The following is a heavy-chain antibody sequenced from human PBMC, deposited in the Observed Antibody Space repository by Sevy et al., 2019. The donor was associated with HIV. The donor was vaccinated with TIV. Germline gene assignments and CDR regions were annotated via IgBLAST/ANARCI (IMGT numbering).Heavy chain of an antibody. Sequence: GSLRLSCAASGFTFSSYGMHWVRQAPGKGLEWVAFIRYDGSNKYYADSVKGRFTISRDNSKNTLYLQMNSLRAEDTAVYYCAKDVPLLSDSPGALSWGQGTMVTVSS. J-gene: IGHJ3*01. CDR2: IRYDGSNK. D-gene: IGHD3-22*01. V-gene: IGHV3-30*02. CDR1: GFTFSSYG. CDR3: AKDVPLLSDSPGALS.